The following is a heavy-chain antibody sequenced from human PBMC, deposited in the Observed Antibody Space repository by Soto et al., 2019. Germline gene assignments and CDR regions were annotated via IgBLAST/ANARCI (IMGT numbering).Heavy chain of an antibody. CDR3: ARALRFLEWLLEPDLDY. V-gene: IGHV3-74*01. CDR2: VTNDGSNK. D-gene: IGHD3-3*01. CDR1: GFTFDSYW. Sequence: HPGGSLRLSCAASGFTFDSYWMYWVRQAPGKGLVWVSRVTNDGSNKTYADSVKGRFTISRDNAKNTLSLQMNSLRAEDTAVYYCARALRFLEWLLEPDLDYWGQGTLVTVSS. J-gene: IGHJ4*02.